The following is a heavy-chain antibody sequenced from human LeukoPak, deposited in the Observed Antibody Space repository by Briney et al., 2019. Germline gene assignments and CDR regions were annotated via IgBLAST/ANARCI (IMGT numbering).Heavy chain of an antibody. Sequence: TTSETLSLTCTVSGGSISSSSYYWSWIRQPAGKGLEWIGRIYTSGSTNYNPSLKSRVTMSVDTSKNQFSLKLSSMTAADTAVYYCARDPGYYGSGTRGAFDIWGQGTMVTVSS. V-gene: IGHV4-61*02. J-gene: IGHJ3*02. D-gene: IGHD3-10*01. CDR3: ARDPGYYGSGTRGAFDI. CDR1: GGSISSSSYY. CDR2: IYTSGST.